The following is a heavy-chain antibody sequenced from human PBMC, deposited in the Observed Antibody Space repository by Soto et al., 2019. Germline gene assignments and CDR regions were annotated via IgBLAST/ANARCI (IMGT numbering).Heavy chain of an antibody. CDR2: INHSGST. V-gene: IGHV4-34*01. Sequence: SETLCLTCAVYGGSFSGYYWSWIRQPPGKGLEWIGEINHSGSTNYNPSLKSRVTISVDTSKNQFSLKLSSVTAADTAVYYCASGWQLFYYGMDVWGQGTTVT. D-gene: IGHD1-1*01. CDR3: ASGWQLFYYGMDV. CDR1: GGSFSGYY. J-gene: IGHJ6*02.